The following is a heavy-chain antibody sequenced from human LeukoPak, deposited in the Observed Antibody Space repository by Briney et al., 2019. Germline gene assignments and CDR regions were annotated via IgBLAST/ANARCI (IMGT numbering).Heavy chain of an antibody. CDR1: GGSISSSSYY. D-gene: IGHD3-10*01. CDR3: ARVGPITMVRGVIVNDYYYMDV. CDR2: IYYSGST. Sequence: SETLSLTCTVSGGSISSSSYYWGWIRQPPGKGLEWIGSIYYSGSTYYNPSLKSRVTISVDTSKNQFSLKLSSVTAADTAVYYCARVGPITMVRGVIVNDYYYMDVWGKGTTVTVSS. J-gene: IGHJ6*03. V-gene: IGHV4-39*07.